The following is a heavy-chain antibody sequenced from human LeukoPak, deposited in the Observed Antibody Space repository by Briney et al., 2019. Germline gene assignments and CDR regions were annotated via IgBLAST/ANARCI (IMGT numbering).Heavy chain of an antibody. V-gene: IGHV3-33*01. Sequence: GGSLRLSCAASGFTFSSYGMHWVRQAPGKGLEWVAVIWYDGSNKYYADSVKGRFTISRDNSKNTLYLQMNSLRAEDTAVYDCARDYDFWGINWFDPWGRGTLVTVSS. CDR2: IWYDGSNK. J-gene: IGHJ5*02. CDR3: ARDYDFWGINWFDP. D-gene: IGHD3/OR15-3a*01. CDR1: GFTFSSYG.